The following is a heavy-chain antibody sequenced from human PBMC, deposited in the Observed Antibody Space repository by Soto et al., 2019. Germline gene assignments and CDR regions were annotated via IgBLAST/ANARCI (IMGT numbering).Heavy chain of an antibody. J-gene: IGHJ6*02. CDR2: ISYDGSNK. CDR3: AKDKAVALYYYYGMDV. V-gene: IGHV3-30*18. CDR1: GFTFSSYG. Sequence: PVGSLRLSCAASGFTFSSYGMHWVRQAPGKGLEWVAVISYDGSNKYYADSVKGRFTISRDNSKNTLYLQMNSLRAEDTAVYYCAKDKAVALYYYYGMDVWGQGTTVTVSS. D-gene: IGHD6-19*01.